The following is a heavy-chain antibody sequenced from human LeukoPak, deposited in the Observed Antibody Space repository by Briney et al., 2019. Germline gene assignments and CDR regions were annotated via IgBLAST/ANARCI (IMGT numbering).Heavy chain of an antibody. J-gene: IGHJ4*02. D-gene: IGHD5-12*01. CDR3: ARDTNRNSYSGYDRGASEYFDY. CDR2: ISYDGTAQ. V-gene: IGHV3-30-3*01. Sequence: GGSLRLSCAASGFTFTGYALHWVRQAPGKGLEWVSIISYDGTAQYYADSVKGRFIISRDNSKNTLSLQMNSLRSDDTAVYYCARDTNRNSYSGYDRGASEYFDYWGQGTLVTVSS. CDR1: GFTFTGYA.